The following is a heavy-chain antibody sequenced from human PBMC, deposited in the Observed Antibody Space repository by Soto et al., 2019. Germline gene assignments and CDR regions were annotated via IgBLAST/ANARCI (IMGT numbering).Heavy chain of an antibody. Sequence: GASLKISCKGSGYIFTDYWISWVRQMPGKGLEWMGRINPTDSFTYYGPSFQGHVSISIDKSINTAYLQWSSLKASDTAMYYCARVPTYYYYGMDVWGQGTSVTVSS. CDR1: GYIFTDYW. CDR3: ARVPTYYYYGMDV. V-gene: IGHV5-10-1*01. J-gene: IGHJ6*02. CDR2: INPTDSFT.